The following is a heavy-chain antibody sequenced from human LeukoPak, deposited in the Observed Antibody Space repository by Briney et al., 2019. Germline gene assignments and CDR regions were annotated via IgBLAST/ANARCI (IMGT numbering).Heavy chain of an antibody. CDR1: GFTFSTYN. Sequence: GGSLSLSCAASGFTFSTYNMTWVRQAPGKGLEWVSHITSSSTNIYYADSVKGRFTISRDNAKNALSLQMNSLRDEDTAVYYCATSGNYYLKYWGQGTLVTVSS. CDR2: ITSSSTNI. J-gene: IGHJ4*02. V-gene: IGHV3-48*02. CDR3: ATSGNYYLKY. D-gene: IGHD1-26*01.